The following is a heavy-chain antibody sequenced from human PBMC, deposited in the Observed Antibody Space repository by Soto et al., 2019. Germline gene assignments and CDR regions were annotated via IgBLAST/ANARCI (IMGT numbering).Heavy chain of an antibody. D-gene: IGHD3-10*01. CDR2: INLSVST. Sequence: QVQLQQWGAGLLKPSETLSLTCAVYGGSFSNYYWTWIRQPPGKGLEWIGEINLSVSTNYNPSLNRRVTTSLDTSTNQFSLKLGSETAADTAVYYCAKGGGSLWSWGQGTLVTVSS. V-gene: IGHV4-34*01. J-gene: IGHJ5*02. CDR1: GGSFSNYY. CDR3: AKGGGSLWS.